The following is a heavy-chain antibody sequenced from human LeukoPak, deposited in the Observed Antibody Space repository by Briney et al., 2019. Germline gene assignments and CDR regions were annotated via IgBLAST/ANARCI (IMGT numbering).Heavy chain of an antibody. Sequence: GGSLRLSCAVSGFTFSDYSMIWVRQAPGRGLEFVSSMSGGGSYIFYADSLKGRFTVSRDNAKGSLYLQMNSLRAEDTAVYYCAKGDHASSWYTAIDYWGQGALVTVSS. V-gene: IGHV3-21*01. CDR2: MSGGGSYI. D-gene: IGHD6-13*01. CDR3: AKGDHASSWYTAIDY. J-gene: IGHJ4*02. CDR1: GFTFSDYS.